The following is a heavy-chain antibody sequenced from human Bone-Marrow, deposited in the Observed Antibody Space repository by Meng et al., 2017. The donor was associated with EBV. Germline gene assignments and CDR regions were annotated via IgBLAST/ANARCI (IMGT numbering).Heavy chain of an antibody. D-gene: IGHD3-16*02. Sequence: VQLAASGTGVVKRSETQSLTCTVSGGSVSSGSYYWSWIRQPPGKGLEWIGYIYYSGSTNYNPSLKSRVTISVDTSKNQFSLKLSSVTAADTAVYYCARDGGSYRSFDYWGQGTLVTVSS. J-gene: IGHJ4*02. CDR2: IYYSGST. V-gene: IGHV4-61*01. CDR3: ARDGGSYRSFDY. CDR1: GGSVSSGSYY.